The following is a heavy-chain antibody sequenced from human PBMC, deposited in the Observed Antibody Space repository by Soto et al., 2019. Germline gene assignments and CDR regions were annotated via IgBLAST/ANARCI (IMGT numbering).Heavy chain of an antibody. CDR3: ARDSPMDYFDD. D-gene: IGHD2-8*01. CDR2: INDRGST. J-gene: IGHJ4*02. Sequence: SETLSLTCTVSGGSISSYYWSWIRQPPGKGLEWIGYINDRGSTSYNPSLKSRVTISIDTSKNQFSLKLTSVTAADTAVYYCARDSPMDYFDDWGQGTLVTVSS. CDR1: GGSISSYY. V-gene: IGHV4-59*01.